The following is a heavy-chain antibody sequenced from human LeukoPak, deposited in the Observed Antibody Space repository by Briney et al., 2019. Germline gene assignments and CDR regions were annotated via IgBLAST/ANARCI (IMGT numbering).Heavy chain of an antibody. CDR1: GFTFSSYG. J-gene: IGHJ4*02. Sequence: GGSLRLSCAASGFTFSSYGMHWVRQAPGKGLEWVAFIRYDGSNKYYADSVKGRFTISRDNSKSTLYLQMNSLRAEDTAVYYCARGDPTVVDYWGQGTLVTVSS. D-gene: IGHD4-23*01. V-gene: IGHV3-30*02. CDR3: ARGDPTVVDY. CDR2: IRYDGSNK.